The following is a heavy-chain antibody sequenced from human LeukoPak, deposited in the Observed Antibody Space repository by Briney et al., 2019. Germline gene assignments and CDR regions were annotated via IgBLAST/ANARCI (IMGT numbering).Heavy chain of an antibody. CDR1: GFTFSNYW. CDR2: IKGDGSEK. V-gene: IGHV3-7*01. J-gene: IGHJ4*02. CDR3: ARDEPTYYYDSSGLTLDY. Sequence: GGSLRLSCAASGFTFSNYWMSWVRQAPGQGLEWVANIKGDGSEKYYADSVKGRFTISRDNAKSLFLQMNSLRAEDTAVYYCARDEPTYYYDSSGLTLDYWGQGTLVTVSS. D-gene: IGHD3-22*01.